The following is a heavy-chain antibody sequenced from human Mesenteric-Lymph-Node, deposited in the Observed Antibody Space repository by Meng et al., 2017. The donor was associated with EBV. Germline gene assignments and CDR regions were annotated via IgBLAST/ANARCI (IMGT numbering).Heavy chain of an antibody. V-gene: IGHV2-5*02. CDR1: GFSLFTTGVR. D-gene: IGHD1-7*01. Sequence: QITLTESGPTAVKATQTLTLTCSFPGFSLFTTGVRVGWLRQPPGKALECLALTSWDDDERYSPSLRSRLTITKDTSRNQVVLTLTNMDPVDTGTYYCARQVGNYVGFDFWGPGTLVTVSS. CDR3: ARQVGNYVGFDF. J-gene: IGHJ4*02. CDR2: TSWDDDE.